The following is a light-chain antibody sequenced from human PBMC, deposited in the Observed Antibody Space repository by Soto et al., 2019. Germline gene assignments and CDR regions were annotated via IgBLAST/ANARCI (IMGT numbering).Light chain of an antibody. V-gene: IGKV4-1*01. Sequence: DIVMTQSPDSLAVSLGERATINCKSSQSVLYSSTNKNYLAWYQQKPGQPPKMLIYWASTRESGVPDRFSGSGSRINFTVTISSMHAGDMASYNCQQYYSTPFTFGPGTKVDIK. J-gene: IGKJ3*01. CDR3: QQYYSTPFT. CDR1: QSVLYSSTNKNY. CDR2: WAS.